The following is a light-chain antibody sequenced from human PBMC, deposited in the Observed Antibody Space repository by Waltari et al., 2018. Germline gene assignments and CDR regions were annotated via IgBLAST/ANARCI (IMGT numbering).Light chain of an antibody. J-gene: IGKJ1*01. CDR3: QQYNRYST. CDR2: NAS. Sequence: DIQMTQSPSTLSASVGDRVAITCRASQSVNSWLAWYQQKPGKAPKFLIYNASILESGVPSRFSGSGSGTEFTLTISNLQPDDFATYYCQQYNRYSTFGQGTKVELK. CDR1: QSVNSW. V-gene: IGKV1-5*03.